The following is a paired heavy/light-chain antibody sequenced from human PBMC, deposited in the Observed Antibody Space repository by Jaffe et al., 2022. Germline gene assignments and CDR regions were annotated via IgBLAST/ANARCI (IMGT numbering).Light chain of an antibody. CDR1: ALPKQY. CDR2: KDS. Sequence: SYELTQPPSVSVSPGQTARITCSGDALPKQYAYWYQHKPGQAPVLVIYKDSERPSGIPERFSGSSSGTTVTLTISGVQAEDEADYYCQSADSSGTYVVFGGGTKLTVL. V-gene: IGLV3-25*03. CDR3: QSADSSGTYVV. J-gene: IGLJ2*01.
Heavy chain of an antibody. V-gene: IGHV3-13*01. CDR2: IGTAGDT. D-gene: IGHD2-15*01. CDR1: GFTFSSYD. Sequence: EVQLVESGGGLVQPGGSLRLSCAASGFTFSSYDMHWVRQATGKGLEWVSAIGTAGDTYYPGSGKGRFTISRENAKNSLYLQMNSLRAGDTAVYYCARARPVGYCSGGLGCGAFDIWGQGTMVTVSS. CDR3: ARARPVGYCSGGLGCGAFDI. J-gene: IGHJ3*02.